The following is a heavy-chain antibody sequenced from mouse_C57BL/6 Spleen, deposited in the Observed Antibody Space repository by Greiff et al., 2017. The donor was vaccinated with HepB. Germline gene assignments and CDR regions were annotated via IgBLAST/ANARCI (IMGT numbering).Heavy chain of an antibody. V-gene: IGHV1-9*01. Sequence: QVQLQQSGAELMKPGASVKLSCKATGYTFTGYWIEWVKQRPGHGLEWIGEIVPGSGSTKYNEKFKGKATFPADTSSNTAYMQLSSLTTEDSAIYYCARFITTVDWYFDVWGTGTTVTVSS. CDR3: ARFITTVDWYFDV. CDR2: IVPGSGST. D-gene: IGHD1-1*01. CDR1: GYTFTGYW. J-gene: IGHJ1*03.